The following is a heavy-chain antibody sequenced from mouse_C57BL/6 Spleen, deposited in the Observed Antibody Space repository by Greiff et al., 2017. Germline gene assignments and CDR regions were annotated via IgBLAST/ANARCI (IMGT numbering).Heavy chain of an antibody. J-gene: IGHJ1*03. V-gene: IGHV14-1*01. CDR3: TTLITTVVAKGYFDV. CDR2: IDPEDGDT. CDR1: GFNIKDYY. Sequence: VHVKQSGAELVRPGASVKLSCTASGFNIKDYYMHWVKQRPEQGLEWIGRIDPEDGDTEYAPKFQGKATMTADTSSNTAYLQLSSLTSEDTAVYYCTTLITTVVAKGYFDVWGTGTTVTVSS. D-gene: IGHD1-1*01.